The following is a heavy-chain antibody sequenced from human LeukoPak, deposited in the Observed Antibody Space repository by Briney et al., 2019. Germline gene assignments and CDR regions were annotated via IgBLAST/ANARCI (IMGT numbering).Heavy chain of an antibody. CDR2: INPNSGGT. Sequence: ASVKVSCKASGYTFTGYYMHWVQQAPGQGLEWMGWINPNSGGTNYAQKFQGRVTMTRDTSISTAYMELSRLRSDDTAVYYCARVVVYCSSTSCYGSRAFDIWGQGTMVTVSS. CDR1: GYTFTGYY. D-gene: IGHD2-2*01. J-gene: IGHJ3*02. V-gene: IGHV1-2*02. CDR3: ARVVVYCSSTSCYGSRAFDI.